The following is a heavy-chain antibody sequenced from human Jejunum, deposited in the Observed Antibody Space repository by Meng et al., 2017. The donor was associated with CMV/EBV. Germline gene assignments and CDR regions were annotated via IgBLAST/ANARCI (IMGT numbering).Heavy chain of an antibody. J-gene: IGHJ3*02. V-gene: IGHV1-46*01. D-gene: IGHD1-26*01. CDR1: FTFTTHL. CDR2: ISPSSGST. CDR3: ASHDPYSASGGALHI. Sequence: FTFTTHLMHWVRQAPGQGLEWMGIISPSSGSTSYAQKFQGRFTMTRDTSTSTVYMELSSLRSEDTAVYYCASHDPYSASGGALHIWGQGTVVTVSS.